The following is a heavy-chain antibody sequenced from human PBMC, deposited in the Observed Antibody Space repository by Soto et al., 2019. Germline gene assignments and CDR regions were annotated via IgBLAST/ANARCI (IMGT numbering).Heavy chain of an antibody. D-gene: IGHD2-8*02. CDR1: GGSFSGYY. V-gene: IGHV4-34*01. Sequence: SETLSLTCAVYGGSFSGYYWTWIRQPPGTGLEWIGEINHNGSTNYKPSLKSRFSISLDTSKTHFSLKLTFVSAADTAVYYCAREKITGLFDYWGQGTLVPVS. J-gene: IGHJ4*02. CDR3: AREKITGLFDY. CDR2: INHNGST.